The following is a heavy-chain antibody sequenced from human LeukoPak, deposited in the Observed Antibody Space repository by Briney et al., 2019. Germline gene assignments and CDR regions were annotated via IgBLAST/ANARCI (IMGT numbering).Heavy chain of an antibody. D-gene: IGHD3-16*01. CDR1: GNAFTAYY. Sequence: ASVKVSCKASGNAFTAYYMHWVRQAPGQGLEWMGRIIPSGGSTTYAQKFQGRVTMTRDMSTNTVYMELSSLRSEDTAVYYCARDSYGSDYWGQGTLVTVSS. CDR2: IIPSGGST. CDR3: ARDSYGSDY. V-gene: IGHV1-46*01. J-gene: IGHJ4*02.